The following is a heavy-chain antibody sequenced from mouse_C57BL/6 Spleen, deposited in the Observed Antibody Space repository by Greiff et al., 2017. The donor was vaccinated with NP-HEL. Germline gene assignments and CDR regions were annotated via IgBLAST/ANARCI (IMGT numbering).Heavy chain of an antibody. J-gene: IGHJ2*01. CDR3: TISTTVPLGY. Sequence: VQRVESGAELVRPGASVTLSCKASGYTFTDYEMHWVKQTPVHGLEWIGAIDPETGGTAYNQKFKGKAILTADKSSSTAYMELRSLTSEDSAVYYCTISTTVPLGYWGQGTTLTVSS. V-gene: IGHV1-15*01. CDR2: IDPETGGT. CDR1: GYTFTDYE. D-gene: IGHD1-1*01.